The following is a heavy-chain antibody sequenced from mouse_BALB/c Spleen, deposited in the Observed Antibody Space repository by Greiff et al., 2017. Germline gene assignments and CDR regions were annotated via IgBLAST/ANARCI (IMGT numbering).Heavy chain of an antibody. CDR3: ARDFDY. Sequence: QVQLQQSGAELVRPGVSVKLSCKGSGYTFTDYAMHWVKQSHAKSLEWIGVISTYYGDASYNQKFKGKDTMTVDKSSSTAYMELARLTSEDSAIYYCARDFDYWGQGTTLTVSS. J-gene: IGHJ2*01. CDR1: GYTFTDYA. V-gene: IGHV1S137*01. CDR2: ISTYYGDA.